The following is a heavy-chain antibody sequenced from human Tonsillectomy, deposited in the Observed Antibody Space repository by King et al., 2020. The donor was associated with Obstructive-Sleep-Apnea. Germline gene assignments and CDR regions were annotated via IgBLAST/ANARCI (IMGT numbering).Heavy chain of an antibody. CDR3: ARDRYAYYDSSGYYPDAFDI. CDR2: ISSSGSTI. Sequence: VQLVESGGGLVKPGGSLRLSCAASGFTFSDYYMIWIRQAPGKGLEWVSYISSSGSTIYYADSVKGRFTISRDNAKNSLYLQMNSLRAEDTAVYYCARDRYAYYDSSGYYPDAFDIWGQGTMVTVSS. CDR1: GFTFSDYY. J-gene: IGHJ3*02. V-gene: IGHV3-11*01. D-gene: IGHD3-22*01.